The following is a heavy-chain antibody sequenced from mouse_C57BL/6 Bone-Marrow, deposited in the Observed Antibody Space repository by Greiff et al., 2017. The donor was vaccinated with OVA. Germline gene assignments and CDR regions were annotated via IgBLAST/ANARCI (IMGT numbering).Heavy chain of an antibody. Sequence: VQLQQSGAELVRPGASVKLSCTASGFNIKDDYMHWVKQRPEQGLEWIGWIDPENGDTEYASKFQGKATIAADTSSNTAYLQLSSLTSEDTAVYYCTTWYFDVWGTGTTVTVSS. V-gene: IGHV14-4*01. J-gene: IGHJ1*03. CDR2: IDPENGDT. CDR3: TTWYFDV. CDR1: GFNIKDDY.